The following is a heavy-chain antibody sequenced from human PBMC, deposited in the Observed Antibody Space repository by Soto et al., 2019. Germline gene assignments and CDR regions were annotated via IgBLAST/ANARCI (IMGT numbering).Heavy chain of an antibody. J-gene: IGHJ4*02. CDR2: IDPGDSQT. CDR3: ARQIYDSDTGPNFQYYFDS. CDR1: GYSFAGYW. V-gene: IGHV5-10-1*01. Sequence: PGESLKISCKGSGYSFAGYWITWVRQKPGKGLEWMGRIDPGDSQTYYSPSFRGHVTISVTKSITTVFLQWSSPRASDTAMYYCARQIYDSDTGPNFQYYFDSWGQGTPVTVSS. D-gene: IGHD3-22*01.